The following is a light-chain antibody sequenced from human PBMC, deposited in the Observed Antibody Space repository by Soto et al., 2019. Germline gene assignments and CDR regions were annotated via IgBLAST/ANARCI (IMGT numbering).Light chain of an antibody. J-gene: IGKJ2*01. V-gene: IGKV3-20*01. CDR2: VAY. CDR3: HHYGSWYT. Sequence: EIVLTQSPGTLSLSPGERATLSCRASKSVSSSYLAWYQQKPGQARRLLIYVAYRRAIGIPDRFSGSGSGTDFTLTIIILEPEYFAGYYCHHYGSWYTFGQGTKLEIK. CDR1: KSVSSSY.